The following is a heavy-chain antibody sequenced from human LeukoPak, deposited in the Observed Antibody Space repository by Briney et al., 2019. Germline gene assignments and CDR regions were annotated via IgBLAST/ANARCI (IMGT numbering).Heavy chain of an antibody. CDR2: INIDGSHA. CDR1: RFTFSSYW. V-gene: IGHV3-74*03. J-gene: IGHJ4*02. Sequence: GGSLRLSCAASRFTFSSYWMHWVRQAPGKGRVWVSRINIDGSHATYADSVKGRFTISRDNAKDTLYLQMDSLRAEDTAVYYCARDGQYYYDSPGYYGGLNIWGQGTVVIVSS. D-gene: IGHD3-22*01. CDR3: ARDGQYYYDSPGYYGGLNI.